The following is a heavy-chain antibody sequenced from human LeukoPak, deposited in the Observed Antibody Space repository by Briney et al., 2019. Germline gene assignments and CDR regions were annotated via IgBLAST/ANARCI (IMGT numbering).Heavy chain of an antibody. Sequence: GGSLRLSCAASGFTFSIYAMHWVRQAPGKGLEWVAVISYDGSNKYYADSVKGRFTISRDNPKNTLYLQMNSLTAEDTALYYCARPPNTYGYTYFDYWGQGTLVTVSS. D-gene: IGHD5-18*01. CDR3: ARPPNTYGYTYFDY. CDR2: ISYDGSNK. J-gene: IGHJ4*02. V-gene: IGHV3-30*04. CDR1: GFTFSIYA.